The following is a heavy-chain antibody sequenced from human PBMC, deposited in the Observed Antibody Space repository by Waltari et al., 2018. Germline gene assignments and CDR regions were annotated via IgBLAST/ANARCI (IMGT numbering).Heavy chain of an antibody. J-gene: IGHJ6*02. Sequence: QVQLQESGPGLVKPSETLSLTCTVSGGSISSYYWSWIRQPAGKGLEWLGRIYTSGSTNYNPSLKSRVTMSVDTSKNQFSLKLSSVTAADTAVYYCARGPRFGGWDYGMDVWGQGTTVTVSS. V-gene: IGHV4-4*07. D-gene: IGHD3-10*01. CDR2: IYTSGST. CDR1: GGSISSYY. CDR3: ARGPRFGGWDYGMDV.